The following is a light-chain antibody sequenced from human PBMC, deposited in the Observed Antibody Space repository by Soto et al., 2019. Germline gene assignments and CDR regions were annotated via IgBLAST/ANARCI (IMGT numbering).Light chain of an antibody. Sequence: IVLTQSPGTLSLSPGEGATLSCRASQTISTTFLAWYQQKPGQAPRLLIYGASSRATGIPDRFSGGGSGTDFTLTISRLKPEDFAVSYCHFYDDSLPTWTFGQGTKVEI. CDR1: QTISTTF. CDR2: GAS. CDR3: HFYDDSLPTWT. J-gene: IGKJ1*01. V-gene: IGKV3-20*01.